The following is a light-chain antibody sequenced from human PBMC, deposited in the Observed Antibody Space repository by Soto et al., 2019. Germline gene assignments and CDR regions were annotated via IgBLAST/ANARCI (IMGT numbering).Light chain of an antibody. Sequence: EIVLTQSPGTLSLSPGERAILTCRASQSVTSSFLAWYQQRPGQAPRLLIYGASTRATGIPARFSGSGSGTEFTLTISSLQSEDFAVYYCQQYNNWPSYTFGQGTKLEIK. CDR1: QSVTSS. J-gene: IGKJ2*01. CDR2: GAS. V-gene: IGKV3-15*01. CDR3: QQYNNWPSYT.